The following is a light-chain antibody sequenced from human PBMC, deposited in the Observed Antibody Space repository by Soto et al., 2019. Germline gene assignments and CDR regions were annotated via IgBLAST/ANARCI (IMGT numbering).Light chain of an antibody. CDR3: QSYDSSLSGLV. Sequence: QSVLTHPPSVSGAPGQRVTISCTGSSSNIGAGYDVHWYQQLPGTAPKLLIYGNSNRPSGVPDRFSGSKSGTSASLAITGLQAEDEADYYCQSYDSSLSGLVFGGGTKVTVL. V-gene: IGLV1-40*01. CDR2: GNS. J-gene: IGLJ2*01. CDR1: SSNIGAGYD.